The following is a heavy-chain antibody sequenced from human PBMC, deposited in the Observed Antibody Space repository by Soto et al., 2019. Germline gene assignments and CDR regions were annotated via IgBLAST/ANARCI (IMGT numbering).Heavy chain of an antibody. CDR1: GGTFSSYA. CDR3: ARDLGYSSPYYYYGMDV. CDR2: IIPIFGTA. D-gene: IGHD6-13*01. V-gene: IGHV1-69*13. Sequence: ASVKVSCKASGGTFSSYAISWVRQAPGQGLEWMGGIIPIFGTANYAQKFQGRVTITADESTSTAYMELSSLRSEDTAVYYCARDLGYSSPYYYYGMDVWGQGTTVTASS. J-gene: IGHJ6*02.